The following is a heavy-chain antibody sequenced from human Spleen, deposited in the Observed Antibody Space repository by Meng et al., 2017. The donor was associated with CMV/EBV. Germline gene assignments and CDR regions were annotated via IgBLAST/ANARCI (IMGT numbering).Heavy chain of an antibody. CDR2: INPNSGGT. Sequence: EEMVQCGGEVKKPGASVKGACKDSGYSLNGYYMHWVRQAPGQGLEWMGWINPNSGGTNYAQKFQGRVTMTRDKSISTAYMELSRLRSDDTAVYYCARDDNWFDPWGQGTLVTVSS. CDR1: GYSLNGYY. V-gene: IGHV1-2*02. CDR3: ARDDNWFDP. J-gene: IGHJ5*02.